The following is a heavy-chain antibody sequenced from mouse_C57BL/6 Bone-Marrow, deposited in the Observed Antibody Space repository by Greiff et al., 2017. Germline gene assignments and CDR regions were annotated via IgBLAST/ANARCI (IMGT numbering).Heavy chain of an antibody. J-gene: IGHJ3*01. D-gene: IGHD2-4*01. CDR1: GFTFSSYG. V-gene: IGHV5-6*01. CDR2: ISSGGSYT. CDR3: ARRYDYDPFAY. Sequence: EVQLVESGGDLVKPGGSLKLSCAASGFTFSSYGMSWVRQTPDKRLEWVATISSGGSYTYSPDSVKGRFTISRDNAKNTLYLQMSSLKSEDTAMYYCARRYDYDPFAYWGQGTLVTVSA.